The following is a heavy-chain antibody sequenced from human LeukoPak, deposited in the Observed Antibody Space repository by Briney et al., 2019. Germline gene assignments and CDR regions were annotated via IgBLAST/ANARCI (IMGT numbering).Heavy chain of an antibody. Sequence: PSETLSLTCTVSGGSISSSSYYGGWIRQPPGKGLEWIGSIYYTGNTYYNPSLKSRVTISVDTSKNQFSLKLNSVTAADTAVYYCARWDTVPDYWGQGTLVTVSS. CDR2: IYYTGNT. V-gene: IGHV4-39*01. D-gene: IGHD4-17*01. CDR3: ARWDTVPDY. CDR1: GGSISSSSYY. J-gene: IGHJ4*02.